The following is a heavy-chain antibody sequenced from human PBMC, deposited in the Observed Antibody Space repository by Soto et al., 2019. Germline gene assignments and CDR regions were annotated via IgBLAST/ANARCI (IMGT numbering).Heavy chain of an antibody. V-gene: IGHV3-7*01. CDR3: ARQTYYYDSSGYYEGSPALGY. CDR2: IKQDGSEK. CDR1: GFTFSSYW. D-gene: IGHD3-22*01. Sequence: GSLRRSGAASGFTFSSYWMSWGRQAPGKGLEWVANIKQDGSEKYYVDSVKGRFTISRDNAKNSLYLQMNSLRAEDTAVYYCARQTYYYDSSGYYEGSPALGYWGQGTLVTVSS. J-gene: IGHJ4*02.